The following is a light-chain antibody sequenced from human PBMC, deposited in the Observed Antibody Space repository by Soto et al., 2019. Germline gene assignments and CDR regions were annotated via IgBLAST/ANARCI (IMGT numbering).Light chain of an antibody. Sequence: EIVMTQSPVTLSVSPGERATLSCRASQNISRSLAWYQQKPGQGPSLLIYGTSARAGGIPARFSGSGSGTDFTLTISSLEPEDFAVYHCQQRSNWPSITFGQGTRLEIK. CDR2: GTS. CDR3: QQRSNWPSIT. J-gene: IGKJ5*01. V-gene: IGKV3-11*01. CDR1: QNISRS.